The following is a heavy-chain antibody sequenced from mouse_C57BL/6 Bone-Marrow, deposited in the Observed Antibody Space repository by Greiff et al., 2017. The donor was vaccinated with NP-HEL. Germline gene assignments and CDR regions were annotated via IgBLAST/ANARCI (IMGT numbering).Heavy chain of an antibody. Sequence: QVQLQQSGAELVRPGTSVKVSCKASGYAFTNYLIEWVKQRPGQGLEWIGVINPGSGGTNYNEKFKGKATLTADKSSSTAYMQLSSLTSEDSAVYFCARGNYYGSGDWGQGTLVTVSA. CDR1: GYAFTNYL. CDR3: ARGNYYGSGD. V-gene: IGHV1-54*01. CDR2: INPGSGGT. J-gene: IGHJ3*01. D-gene: IGHD1-1*01.